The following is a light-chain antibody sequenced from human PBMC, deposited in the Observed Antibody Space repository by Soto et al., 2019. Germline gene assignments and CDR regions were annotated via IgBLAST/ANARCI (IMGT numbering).Light chain of an antibody. V-gene: IGKV3-20*01. J-gene: IGKJ1*01. CDR2: GAS. Sequence: EIVLTQSPGTLSLSPGEGATLSCRASQSLSSSYLAWYQQKRGQAHRLLFYGASSRATGLPDRFSGSGSGTAFALTISRLEPEDFAVYYCQQYGSSPLWTFGQGTKVEIK. CDR3: QQYGSSPLWT. CDR1: QSLSSSY.